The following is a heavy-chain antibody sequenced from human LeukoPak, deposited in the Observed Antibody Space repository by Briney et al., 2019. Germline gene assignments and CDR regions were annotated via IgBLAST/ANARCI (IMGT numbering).Heavy chain of an antibody. CDR2: INHSGST. Sequence: SETLSLTCAVYGGSFSGYYWSWIRQPPGKGLEWIGEINHSGSTNYNPSLKSRVTISVDTSKNQFSLRLSSVTAADTAVYYCASGSESWFDPWGQGTPVTVSS. J-gene: IGHJ5*02. D-gene: IGHD6-19*01. CDR1: GGSFSGYY. CDR3: ASGSESWFDP. V-gene: IGHV4-34*01.